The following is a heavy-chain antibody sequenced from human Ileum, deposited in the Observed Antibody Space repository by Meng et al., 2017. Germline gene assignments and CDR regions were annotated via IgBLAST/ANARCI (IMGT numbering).Heavy chain of an antibody. V-gene: IGHV4-34*01. CDR3: ARGAHDYGDYDYYYGMDV. Sequence: QVQLQQWGAGLFKPSETLSLTCAVYGGSFSGYYWSWIRQPPGKGLEWIGEINHSGSTNYNPSLKSRVTISVDTSKNQFSLKLSSVTAADTAVYYCARGAHDYGDYDYYYGMDVWGQGTTVTVSS. CDR2: INHSGST. D-gene: IGHD4-17*01. J-gene: IGHJ6*02. CDR1: GGSFSGYY.